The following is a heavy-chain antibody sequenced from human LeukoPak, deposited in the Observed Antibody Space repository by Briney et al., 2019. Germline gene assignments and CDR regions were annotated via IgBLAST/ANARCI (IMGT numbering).Heavy chain of an antibody. CDR3: ARDPTGELDPLDY. CDR2: IYHSGST. D-gene: IGHD1-26*01. CDR1: GGSISSGGYY. J-gene: IGHJ4*02. V-gene: IGHV4-30-2*01. Sequence: PSQTLSLTCTVSGGSISSGGYYWSWIRQPPGKGLEWIGYIYHSGSTYYNPSLKSRVTISVDRSKNQFSLKLSSVTAADTAVYYCARDPTGELDPLDYWGQGTLVTVSS.